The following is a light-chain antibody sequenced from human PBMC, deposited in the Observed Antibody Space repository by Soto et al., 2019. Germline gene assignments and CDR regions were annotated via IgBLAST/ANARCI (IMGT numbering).Light chain of an antibody. CDR1: QSVSSN. CDR3: QQYNNWWA. J-gene: IGKJ1*01. V-gene: IGKV3-15*01. Sequence: TLSVSPGERATLSCRASQSVSSNLAWYQQKPGQAPRLLIYGASTRATGIPARFSGSGSGTEFTLTISSLQSEDFAVYYCQQYNNWWAFGQGTKVEIK. CDR2: GAS.